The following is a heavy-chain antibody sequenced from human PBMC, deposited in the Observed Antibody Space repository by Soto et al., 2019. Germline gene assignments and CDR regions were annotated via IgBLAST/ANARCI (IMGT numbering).Heavy chain of an antibody. Sequence: QVQLQESGPGLVKPSQTLSVTCAISGDSVSGNSAAWNWIRLSPSRGLEWLARTYYRSRWYNDYAVSVRSRITVNADTSKNQFSLQLTSVPLEDTAIYYCAGTTSHHWLYMDVWGRGTTVTASS. CDR3: AGTTSHHWLYMDV. V-gene: IGHV6-1*01. CDR1: GDSVSGNSAA. CDR2: TYYRSRWYN. D-gene: IGHD1-1*01. J-gene: IGHJ6*03.